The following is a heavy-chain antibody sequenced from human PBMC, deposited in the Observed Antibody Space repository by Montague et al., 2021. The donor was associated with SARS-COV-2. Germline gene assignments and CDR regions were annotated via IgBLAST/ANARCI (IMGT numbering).Heavy chain of an antibody. CDR1: GGSISSYY. Sequence: SETLSLTCTVSGGSISSYYWNWSRQPPGKGLELIGYIYYSESTNYNPSLRIRVTISVDTSKDQFSLKLSSVTAADTAVYYCARHSFNTIFGVVIIPAYFDFWGQGTLVTVSS. V-gene: IGHV4-59*08. CDR2: IYYSEST. D-gene: IGHD3-3*01. J-gene: IGHJ4*02. CDR3: ARHSFNTIFGVVIIPAYFDF.